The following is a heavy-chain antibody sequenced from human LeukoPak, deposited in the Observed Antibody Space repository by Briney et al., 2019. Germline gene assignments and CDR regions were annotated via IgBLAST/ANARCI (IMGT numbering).Heavy chain of an antibody. V-gene: IGHV3-43*01. D-gene: IGHD3-9*01. CDR3: AKDITSGIDYDILTGYYTFDY. Sequence: GGSLRLSCAASGFIFDEYTMHWVRQAPGKGLEWVSLITWDGASTYYADSVKGRFTISRDNSKNSLYLQMNSLRTEDTALYYCAKDITSGIDYDILTGYYTFDYWGQGTLVTVSS. J-gene: IGHJ4*02. CDR2: ITWDGAST. CDR1: GFIFDEYT.